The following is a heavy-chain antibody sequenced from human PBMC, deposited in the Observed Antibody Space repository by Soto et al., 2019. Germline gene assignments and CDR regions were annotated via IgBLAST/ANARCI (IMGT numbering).Heavy chain of an antibody. J-gene: IGHJ3*02. Sequence: QQQQVESGGGVVQPGTSLRLACEASGFTLSNIGMQWVRQAPGKGLEWVAVISAGGNTKYYADSVKGRFTISRDNFKNTLFLQMNSLRTEDTAVYYCARRDDSEAFDIWGQGTTVTVSS. V-gene: IGHV3-30*03. CDR2: ISAGGNTK. CDR3: ARRDDSEAFDI. D-gene: IGHD5-18*01. CDR1: GFTLSNIG.